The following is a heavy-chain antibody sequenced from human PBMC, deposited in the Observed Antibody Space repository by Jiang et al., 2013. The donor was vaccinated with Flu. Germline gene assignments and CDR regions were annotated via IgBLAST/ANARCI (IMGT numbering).Heavy chain of an antibody. CDR2: IYYSGST. CDR3: ARRSGEGRYFDY. Sequence: SLTCSVSGDSISNFYWTWIRQLPGGGLEWIAYIYYSGSTYYNPSLKSRVTMSVDTSKNQFSLNLSSVTAADTAVYYCARRSGEGRYFDYWGQGTLVTVSS. CDR1: GDSISNFY. V-gene: IGHV4-59*06. J-gene: IGHJ4*02. D-gene: IGHD3-16*01.